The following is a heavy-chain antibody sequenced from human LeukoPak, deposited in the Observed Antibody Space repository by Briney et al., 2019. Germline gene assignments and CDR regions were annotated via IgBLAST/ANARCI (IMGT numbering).Heavy chain of an antibody. J-gene: IGHJ5*02. D-gene: IGHD1/OR15-1a*01. CDR1: GGSISSYY. Sequence: SETLSLTCTVSGGSISSYYWSWIRQPPGKGLEWIGYIYYSGSTNYNPSLKSRVTISVDTSKNQFSLKLSSVTAADTAVYYCARLEQTSWFDPWGQGTLVTVSS. CDR3: ARLEQTSWFDP. V-gene: IGHV4-59*12. CDR2: IYYSGST.